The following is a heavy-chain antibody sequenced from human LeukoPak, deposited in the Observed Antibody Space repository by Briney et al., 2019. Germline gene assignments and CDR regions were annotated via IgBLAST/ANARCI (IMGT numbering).Heavy chain of an antibody. CDR2: ISGSGGST. J-gene: IGHJ4*02. V-gene: IGHV3-23*01. CDR3: ASNRRDYYGSGSYYMVY. Sequence: GGSLTLSCAASGFTFSSYAMSWVRQAPGKGLEWVSAISGSGGSTYYADAVKGRFTISRDNSKNTLYLQMNSLRAEDTAVYYCASNRRDYYGSGSYYMVYWGQGTLVTVSS. CDR1: GFTFSSYA. D-gene: IGHD3-10*01.